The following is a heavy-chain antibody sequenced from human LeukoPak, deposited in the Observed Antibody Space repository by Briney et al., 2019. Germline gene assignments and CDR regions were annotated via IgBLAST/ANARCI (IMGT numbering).Heavy chain of an antibody. D-gene: IGHD3-10*01. V-gene: IGHV3-15*01. Sequence: GGSLRLSCAASGFTFSDAWMSWVRQAPGKGLEWVGHIKSNTFGGTTDYAAHVKGRFTISRDDSKDTLFLLMDSLKTEDTAVYYCSTEFYGSANFNFWGQGTLVTVSS. CDR1: GFTFSDAW. J-gene: IGHJ4*02. CDR2: IKSNTFGGTT. CDR3: STEFYGSANFNF.